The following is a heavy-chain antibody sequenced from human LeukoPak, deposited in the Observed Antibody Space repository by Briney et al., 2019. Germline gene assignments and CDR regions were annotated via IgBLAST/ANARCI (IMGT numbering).Heavy chain of an antibody. Sequence: GGSLRLSCAASGFTFSNAWMSWVRQAPGKGLEWVGRIKSKTDGGTTDYAAPVKGRFTISRDDSKNTLYLQMNSLKTEDTAVYYCTAREQLYSDFWSGYSFDYWGQGTLVTASS. CDR1: GFTFSNAW. D-gene: IGHD3-3*01. J-gene: IGHJ4*02. V-gene: IGHV3-15*01. CDR3: TAREQLYSDFWSGYSFDY. CDR2: IKSKTDGGTT.